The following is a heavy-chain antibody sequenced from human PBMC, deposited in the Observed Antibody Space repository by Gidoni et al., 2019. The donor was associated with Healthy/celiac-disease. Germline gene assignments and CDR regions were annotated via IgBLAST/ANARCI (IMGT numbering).Heavy chain of an antibody. CDR2: IYSGGST. CDR3: ARDRSYYYYGMDV. CDR1: GFSVSSNY. J-gene: IGHJ6*02. V-gene: IGHV3-53*01. Sequence: EVQLVASGGGLIQPGGSLRLSCAASGFSVSSNYMSWVRQAPGKGLAWVSVIYSGGSTYYADSVKGRFTISRDNSKNTLYLKMNSLRAEDTAVYYCARDRSYYYYGMDVWGQGTTVTVSS.